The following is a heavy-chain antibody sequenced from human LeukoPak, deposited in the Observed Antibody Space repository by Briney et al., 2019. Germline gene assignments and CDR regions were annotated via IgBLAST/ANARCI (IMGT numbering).Heavy chain of an antibody. D-gene: IGHD5-12*01. V-gene: IGHV3-23*01. J-gene: IGHJ4*02. CDR2: ISCGGGST. CDR3: AKEKASGDDFFDY. Sequence: TGGALRLSCAASGFTFSSYAMNSVRQAPGKGLEWVSRISCGGGSTYYADSVKGRFTVSRDNSKNTLYLQMNSLRAADTAVYYCAKEKASGDDFFDYWGQGTLVTVSS. CDR1: GFTFSSYA.